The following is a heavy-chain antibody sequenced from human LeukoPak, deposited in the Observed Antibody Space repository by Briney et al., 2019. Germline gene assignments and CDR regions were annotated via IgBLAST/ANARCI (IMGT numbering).Heavy chain of an antibody. CDR3: AIAQSWDELFDS. Sequence: PGGSLTLSCAASGIAVTGNYMSWVRQPPGKGLEWVSFISINTDTFYADSVRGRFTIFRDSSKNTLFLQMNSLRDEDSAVYYCAIAQSWDELFDSWGQGTLVTVSS. D-gene: IGHD1-1*01. CDR2: ISINTDT. J-gene: IGHJ4*02. V-gene: IGHV3-53*01. CDR1: GIAVTGNY.